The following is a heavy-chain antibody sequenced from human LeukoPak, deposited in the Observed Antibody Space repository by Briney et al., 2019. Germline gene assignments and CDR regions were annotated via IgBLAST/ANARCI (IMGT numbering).Heavy chain of an antibody. CDR1: GFTVSSNY. D-gene: IGHD6-19*01. CDR3: ARRRDGGWHFDY. J-gene: IGHJ4*02. V-gene: IGHV3-21*01. CDR2: ISSSSGYI. Sequence: PGGSLRLSCAAFGFTVSSNYMSWVRQAPGKGLEWVSSISSSSGYIWYADSVTGRFTISRDNTKNSLYLQMNSLRAEDTAVYYCARRRDGGWHFDYWGQGTLVTVSS.